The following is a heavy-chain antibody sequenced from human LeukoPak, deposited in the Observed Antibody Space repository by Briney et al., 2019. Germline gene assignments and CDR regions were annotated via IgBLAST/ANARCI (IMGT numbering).Heavy chain of an antibody. D-gene: IGHD3-22*01. CDR2: VYPGDSDT. J-gene: IGHJ6*02. Sequence: GGSLEISLKGSGFSFTSYWIGWVRPGPGKGLEWMGIVYPGDSDTRYSPSFQGQVTISADKSISTAYLQWSSLKASDTAMYYCARQTYYYDSSGYPGHYYGMDVWGQGTTVTVSS. CDR3: ARQTYYYDSSGYPGHYYGMDV. CDR1: GFSFTSYW. V-gene: IGHV5-51*01.